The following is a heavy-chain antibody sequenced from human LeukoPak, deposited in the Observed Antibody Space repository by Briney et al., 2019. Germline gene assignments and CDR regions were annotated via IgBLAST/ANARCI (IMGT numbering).Heavy chain of an antibody. V-gene: IGHV1-18*01. CDR1: GYTLSRYG. Sequence: ASVKVSCKASGYTLSRYGIAWVRQAPGQGLEWMGWISGYNGNTNYAQKLQGRVSMTTDTSTTTAYMELRSLTSDDTALYYCARSSLGTITAGPFDYWGQGTLVTVSS. CDR3: ARSSLGTITAGPFDY. CDR2: ISGYNGNT. J-gene: IGHJ4*02. D-gene: IGHD5-12*01.